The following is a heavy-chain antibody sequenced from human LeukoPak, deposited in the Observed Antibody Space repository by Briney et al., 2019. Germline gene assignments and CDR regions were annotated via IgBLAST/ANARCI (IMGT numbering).Heavy chain of an antibody. J-gene: IGHJ4*02. CDR3: AKDLRIRYLLPALPDY. D-gene: IGHD3-9*01. V-gene: IGHV3-23*01. CDR2: ISGSGGST. Sequence: GGSLRLSCAASGFTFSSYAMSWVRQAPGKGLEWVSAISGSGGSTYYADSVKGRFTISRDNSKNTLYLQMNSLRAEDTAVYYCAKDLRIRYLLPALPDYWGQGTLVTVSS. CDR1: GFTFSSYA.